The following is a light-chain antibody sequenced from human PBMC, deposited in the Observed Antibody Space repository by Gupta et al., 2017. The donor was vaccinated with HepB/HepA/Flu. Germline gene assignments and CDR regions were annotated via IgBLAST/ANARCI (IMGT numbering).Light chain of an antibody. V-gene: IGKV1-16*02. Sequence: DIHLPRSPSSLSASLADRVTITCRASQGISNYLAWFQQKPVKAPKSLIYAASSLHSGGPSKFSGSGSGTDFTLTISSLQPEDFATYYCRQHNSYAPTFGGGTKVEIK. J-gene: IGKJ4*01. CDR3: RQHNSYAPT. CDR2: AAS. CDR1: QGISNY.